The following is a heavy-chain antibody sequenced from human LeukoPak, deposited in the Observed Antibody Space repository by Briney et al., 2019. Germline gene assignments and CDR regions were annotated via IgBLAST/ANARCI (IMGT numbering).Heavy chain of an antibody. J-gene: IGHJ4*02. V-gene: IGHV5-51*01. CDR1: GYGFTSYW. CDR3: ARHRIGGGATTPFDY. Sequence: GESLKISCKVSGYGFTSYWIGWVRQMPGKGLEWMGTIFPGDSDTKYSPSFQGQVTISADRSISTAFLQWSSLQASDTAMYYCARHRIGGGATTPFDYWGQGTLVTVSS. CDR2: IFPGDSDT. D-gene: IGHD1-26*01.